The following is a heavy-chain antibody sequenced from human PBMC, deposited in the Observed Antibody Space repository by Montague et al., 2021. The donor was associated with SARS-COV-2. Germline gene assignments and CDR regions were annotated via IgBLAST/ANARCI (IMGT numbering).Heavy chain of an antibody. CDR1: GGSISSNF. CDR3: ARENTVTTFGGPYYIDS. J-gene: IGHJ4*02. D-gene: IGHD4-17*01. CDR2: IYYSGST. V-gene: IGHV4-59*01. Sequence: SETLSLICTVSGGSISSNFWSWIRQPPGKGLEWIGYIYYSGSTNYNPSLKSRVTISVDTSKNQFSLKLSSVTAADTAVYYCARENTVTTFGGPYYIDSWGQGTLVTVSA.